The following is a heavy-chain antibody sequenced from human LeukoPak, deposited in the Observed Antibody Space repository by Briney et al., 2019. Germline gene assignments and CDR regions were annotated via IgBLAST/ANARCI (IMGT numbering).Heavy chain of an antibody. D-gene: IGHD3-22*01. V-gene: IGHV3-33*01. CDR1: GFTFSSYG. CDR2: IWYDGSNK. J-gene: IGHJ3*02. Sequence: QPGGSLRLSCAASGFTFSSYGMHWVRQAPGKGLEWVAVIWYDGSNKYYADSVKGRFTISRDNSKNTLYLQMNSLRAEDTAVYYCARDTYYYDSSGYNDAFDIWGQGTMVTVSS. CDR3: ARDTYYYDSSGYNDAFDI.